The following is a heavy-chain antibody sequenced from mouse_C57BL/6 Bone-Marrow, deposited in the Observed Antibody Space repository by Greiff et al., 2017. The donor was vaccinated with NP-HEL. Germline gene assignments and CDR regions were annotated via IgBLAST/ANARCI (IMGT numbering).Heavy chain of an antibody. D-gene: IGHD4-1*02. CDR1: GYTFTSYG. Sequence: VQLQQSGAELARPGASVKLSCKASGYTFTSYGISWVKQRTGQGLEWIGEIYPRSGNTYYNEKFKGKATLTADKSSRTAYMELRSLTSGDSAVYFCERRGSNCDPNHAGFDYWGQGTTLTVSS. CDR3: ERRGSNCDPNHAGFDY. V-gene: IGHV1-81*01. CDR2: IYPRSGNT. J-gene: IGHJ2*01.